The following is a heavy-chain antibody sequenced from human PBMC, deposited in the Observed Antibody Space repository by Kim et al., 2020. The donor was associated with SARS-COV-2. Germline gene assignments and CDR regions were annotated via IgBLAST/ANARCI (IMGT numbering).Heavy chain of an antibody. CDR3: ARGRTTMVRGMVGPRIDY. D-gene: IGHD3-10*01. Sequence: SETLSLTCAVYGGSFSGYYWSWIRQPPGKGLEWIGEINHSGSTNYNPSLKSRVTISVDTSKNQVSLKLSSVTAADTAVYYCARGRTTMVRGMVGPRIDYWGQGTLVTVSS. CDR2: INHSGST. V-gene: IGHV4-34*01. J-gene: IGHJ4*02. CDR1: GGSFSGYY.